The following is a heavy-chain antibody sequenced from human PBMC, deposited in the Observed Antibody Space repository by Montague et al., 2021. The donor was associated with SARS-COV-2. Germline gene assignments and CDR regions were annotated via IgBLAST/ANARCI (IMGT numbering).Heavy chain of an antibody. D-gene: IGHD4-11*01. J-gene: IGHJ4*01. CDR1: GESFSGIF. V-gene: IGHV4-34*01. CDR2: TNDRGVTNY. CDR3: ARWDPQTLTVISLRGKSANDY. Sequence: SETLSLTCAVYGESFSGIFWSWIRQPPGKGLEWILVTNDRGVTNYNYNPSLGSRVTISADTSKDQFSLKLRSVTAAYTAVYYCARWDPQTLTVISLRGKSANDYWGQGTLVTVSS.